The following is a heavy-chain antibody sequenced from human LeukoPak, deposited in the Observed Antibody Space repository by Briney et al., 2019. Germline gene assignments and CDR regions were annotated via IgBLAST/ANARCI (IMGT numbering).Heavy chain of an antibody. J-gene: IGHJ4*02. CDR3: SRLVVGGYSYGPLDY. V-gene: IGHV4-30-4*01. CDR1: GGSISSGDYY. CDR2: IYYSGST. D-gene: IGHD5-18*01. Sequence: SETLSLTCTVSGGSISSGDYYWSWIRQPPWKGLEWIGYIYYSGSTYYNPSLKSRVTISVDTSKNQFSLKLSSVTAADTAVYYCSRLVVGGYSYGPLDYWGQGTLVTVSS.